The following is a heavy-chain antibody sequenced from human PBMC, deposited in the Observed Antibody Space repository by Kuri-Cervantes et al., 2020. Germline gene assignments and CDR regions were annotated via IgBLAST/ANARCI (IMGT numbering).Heavy chain of an antibody. Sequence: ASVKVSCKASGYTFTQFHIHRVRQAPGQGLEWMGIINPIDGGTTYAQKFQARVTMTRDTSTSTVDRELTSLRSEDTAVYYCARGFSSERPVMTDSWGQGTLVTVSS. CDR3: ARGFSSERPVMTDS. D-gene: IGHD1-1*01. V-gene: IGHV1-46*01. CDR1: GYTFTQFH. J-gene: IGHJ4*02. CDR2: INPIDGGT.